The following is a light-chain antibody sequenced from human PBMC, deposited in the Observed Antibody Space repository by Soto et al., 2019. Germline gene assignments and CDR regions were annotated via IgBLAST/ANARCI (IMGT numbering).Light chain of an antibody. CDR3: CLYIGATTYV. Sequence: QSVLTQPPSASGSPGQSVTISCTGTKNDIGVYDFVSWYQHHPGKAPRLIIYEVVQRPSGVPDRFSGSTSVNSASLTISGLQADQEDDYYCCLYIGATTYVFGTRTKVTVL. V-gene: IGLV2-8*01. CDR1: KNDIGVYDF. CDR2: EVV. J-gene: IGLJ1*01.